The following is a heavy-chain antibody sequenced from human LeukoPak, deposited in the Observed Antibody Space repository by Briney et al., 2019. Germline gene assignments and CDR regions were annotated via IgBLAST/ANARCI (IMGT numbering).Heavy chain of an antibody. CDR3: ARAGMDWAADY. J-gene: IGHJ4*02. V-gene: IGHV4-61*05. CDR1: GGSISNRNYY. CDR2: IYYNGNT. Sequence: SETLSLTCTVSGGSISNRNYYWSWIRQPPGKALEWIGYIYYNGNTNDNPSLKSRVTLSVDTSKNQFSLMLRSVTAADTAVYYCARAGMDWAADYWGQGTVVTVAS. D-gene: IGHD1-14*01.